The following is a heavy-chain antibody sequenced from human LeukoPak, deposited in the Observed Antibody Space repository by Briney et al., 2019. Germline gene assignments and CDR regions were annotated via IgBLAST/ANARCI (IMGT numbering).Heavy chain of an antibody. CDR2: INSDGSST. V-gene: IGHV3-74*01. D-gene: IGHD3-10*01. CDR1: GFTFSSYW. Sequence: GGSLRLSCAASGFTFSSYWMHWVRQAPGKGLVWVSRINSDGSSTSYADSVKGRFTISRDNAKNTLYLQMNSLRVEDTAVYYCAKEVTYGGAAFDVWGQGTTVTVSS. J-gene: IGHJ3*01. CDR3: AKEVTYGGAAFDV.